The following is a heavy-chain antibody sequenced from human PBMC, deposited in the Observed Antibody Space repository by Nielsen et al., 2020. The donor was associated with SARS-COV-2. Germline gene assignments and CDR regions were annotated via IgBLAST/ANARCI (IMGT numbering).Heavy chain of an antibody. Sequence: LRLSCAASGFTFDDYAMHWVRQAPGKGLEWVSGISWNSGSIGYADSVKGRFTISRDNAKNSLYLQMNSLRAEDTAVYYCARNDFWSGYYFDYWGQGTLVTVSS. J-gene: IGHJ4*02. D-gene: IGHD3-3*01. V-gene: IGHV3-9*01. CDR2: ISWNSGSI. CDR3: ARNDFWSGYYFDY. CDR1: GFTFDDYA.